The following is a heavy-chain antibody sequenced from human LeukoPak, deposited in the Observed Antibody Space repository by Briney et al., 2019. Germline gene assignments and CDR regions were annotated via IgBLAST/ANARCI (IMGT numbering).Heavy chain of an antibody. J-gene: IGHJ4*02. D-gene: IGHD6-19*01. CDR3: ASGSSGWYVPHPNRYYFDY. CDR2: ISGYNGNT. V-gene: IGHV1-18*01. Sequence: GASVKVSCKASGYTFMSYGISWVRQAPGQGLEWMGWISGYNGNTNYVQKLQGIVTMTTDTSTSTAYMELRSLRSDDTAVYYCASGSSGWYVPHPNRYYFDYWGQGTLVTVSS. CDR1: GYTFMSYG.